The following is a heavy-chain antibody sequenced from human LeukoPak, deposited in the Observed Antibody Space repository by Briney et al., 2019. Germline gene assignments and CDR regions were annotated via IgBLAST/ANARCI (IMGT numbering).Heavy chain of an antibody. Sequence: SETLSLTCTVSGGSISGYYLSWIRQPPGKGLEWIGYIFYSGSTNYNPSLKSRVTISVDTSKNQFSLKLSSVTAADTAVYYCARGEWDLLFDYWGQGTLVTVSS. CDR3: ARGEWDLLFDY. D-gene: IGHD1-26*01. CDR1: GGSISGYY. J-gene: IGHJ4*02. CDR2: IFYSGST. V-gene: IGHV4-59*01.